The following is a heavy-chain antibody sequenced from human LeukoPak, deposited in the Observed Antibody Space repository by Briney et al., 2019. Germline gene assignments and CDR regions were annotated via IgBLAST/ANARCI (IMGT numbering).Heavy chain of an antibody. CDR2: ISGSGGGT. V-gene: IGHV3-23*01. D-gene: IGHD6-19*01. CDR3: AKAGSSGWSSSGGDY. CDR1: GFTFSNFA. Sequence: GGSLRLSCAASGFTFSNFAMSWVRQAPGKGLEWVSTISGSGGGTFYADSVKGRLPISRDNSNNTLFLQMNSLRAEDTVIYFCAKAGSSGWSSSGGDYWGQGSLVTVSS. J-gene: IGHJ4*02.